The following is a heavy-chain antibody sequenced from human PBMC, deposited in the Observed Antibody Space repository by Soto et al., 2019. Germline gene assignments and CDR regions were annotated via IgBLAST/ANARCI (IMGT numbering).Heavy chain of an antibody. CDR3: ASIRLSSGWLNYYYGMDV. J-gene: IGHJ6*02. CDR2: IYSGGST. D-gene: IGHD6-19*01. Sequence: PGGSLRLSCAASGFTVSSNYMSWVRQAPGKGLEWVSVIYSGGSTYYADSVKGRFTISRDNSKNTLYLQMNSLRAEDTAVYYCASIRLSSGWLNYYYGMDVWGQGTTVTVSS. CDR1: GFTVSSNY. V-gene: IGHV3-53*01.